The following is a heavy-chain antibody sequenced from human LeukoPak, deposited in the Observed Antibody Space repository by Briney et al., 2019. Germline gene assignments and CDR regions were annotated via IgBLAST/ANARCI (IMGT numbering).Heavy chain of an antibody. V-gene: IGHV5-51*01. CDR3: AKQPTSMVRGIIITDYYFDY. CDR1: GYSFTSYW. CDR2: IYPNDSDT. D-gene: IGHD3-10*01. J-gene: IGHJ4*02. Sequence: PGESLKISCKGSGYSFTSYWIGWVRQMPGKGLEWMGIIYPNDSDTRYSPSFQGQVTISADKSTSTAYLQWSSLKASDTAMYYCAKQPTSMVRGIIITDYYFDYWGQGTLVTVSS.